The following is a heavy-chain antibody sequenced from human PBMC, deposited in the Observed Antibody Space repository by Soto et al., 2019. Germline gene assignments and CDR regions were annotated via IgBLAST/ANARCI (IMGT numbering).Heavy chain of an antibody. Sequence: ASVKVSCKASRYTFTSYYLHWARQAPEQGLDWMGIIDLSGGSRSYAQKFQGRITLTRDTSTSTVYMELSSLRSEDTAVYYCGSSSYDILPNYRNDALEIWGQGTMVNVSS. J-gene: IGHJ3*02. CDR2: IDLSGGSR. CDR1: RYTFTSYY. CDR3: GSSSYDILPNYRNDALEI. V-gene: IGHV1-46*03. D-gene: IGHD3-9*01.